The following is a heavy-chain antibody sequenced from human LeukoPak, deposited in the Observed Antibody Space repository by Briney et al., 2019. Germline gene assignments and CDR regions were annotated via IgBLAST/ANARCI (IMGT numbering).Heavy chain of an antibody. CDR2: IYYSGDT. CDR3: ARTLYSSSWFFDY. CDR1: GGSISSSSYY. D-gene: IGHD6-13*01. J-gene: IGHJ4*02. V-gene: IGHV4-39*01. Sequence: SETLSLTCTVSGGSISSSSYYWGWIRQPPGKGLEWIGSIYYSGDTYYNPSLKSRRVTISVDTSKNQFSLRLSSVTAADTAVYYCARTLYSSSWFFDYWGQGTLVTVSS.